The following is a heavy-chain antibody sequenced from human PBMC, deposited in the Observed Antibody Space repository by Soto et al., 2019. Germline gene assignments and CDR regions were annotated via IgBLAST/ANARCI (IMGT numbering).Heavy chain of an antibody. V-gene: IGHV3-7*01. J-gene: IGHJ1*01. CDR1: GIRFTSSW. D-gene: IGHD2-21*01. CDR3: VSWAYAADEDYFHH. Sequence: GGSLRLSCAASGIRFTSSWMSWVRQAPGKGLEWVAHINQDGGQKYYVDSAKGRFTISRDNAKTSLYLQMNSLRAEDTAVFYCVSWAYAADEDYFHHWGQGTLVTVSS. CDR2: INQDGGQK.